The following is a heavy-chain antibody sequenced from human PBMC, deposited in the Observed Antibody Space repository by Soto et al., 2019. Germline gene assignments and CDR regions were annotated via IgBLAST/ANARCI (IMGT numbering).Heavy chain of an antibody. J-gene: IGHJ6*02. CDR2: INPSGGST. CDR1: GYTFTNYY. D-gene: IGHD3-3*01. CDR3: AREGLVSAGLYYGMDV. V-gene: IGHV1-46*01. Sequence: ASVKVSCKASGYTFTNYYMHWVRQAPGQGLDWLGVINPSGGSTTYAQNFQGRVTMTRDTSTSTVYMELSSLRSEDTAVYSCAREGLVSAGLYYGMDVWGQGTTVTVSS.